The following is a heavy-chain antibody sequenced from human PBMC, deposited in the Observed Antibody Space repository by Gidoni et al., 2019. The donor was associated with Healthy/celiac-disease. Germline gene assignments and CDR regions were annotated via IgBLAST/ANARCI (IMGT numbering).Heavy chain of an antibody. J-gene: IGHJ5*02. CDR3: ARYLNPGFYGLSGGVCGWFDP. CDR2: IYYSGST. CDR1: GGSISSSSYY. V-gene: IGHV4-39*01. D-gene: IGHD2-8*02. Sequence: QLQLQESGPGLVKPSETLSLTCTVSGGSISSSSYYWGWIRQPPGKGLEWIGSIYYSGSTYYNPSLKSRVTISVDTSKNQFSLKLSSVTAADTAVYYCARYLNPGFYGLSGGVCGWFDPWGQGTLVTVSS.